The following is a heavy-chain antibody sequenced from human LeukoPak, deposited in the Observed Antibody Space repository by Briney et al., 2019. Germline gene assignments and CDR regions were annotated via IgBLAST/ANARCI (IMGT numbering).Heavy chain of an antibody. CDR2: INHSGST. J-gene: IGHJ6*02. CDR3: ARGLGGYYYYYGMDV. Sequence: SETLSLTCAVYGGSFSGYYWSWIRQPPGKGLEWVGEINHSGSTNYNPSLKSRVTISVDTSKNQFSLKLSSVTAADTAVYYCARGLGGYYYYYGMDVWGQGTTVTVSS. CDR1: GGSFSGYY. V-gene: IGHV4-34*01.